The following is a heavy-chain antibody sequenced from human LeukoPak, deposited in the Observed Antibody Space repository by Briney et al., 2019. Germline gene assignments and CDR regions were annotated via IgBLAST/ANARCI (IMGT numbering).Heavy chain of an antibody. D-gene: IGHD2-2*01. CDR3: ARVIYKDIVVVRVIGWFDP. J-gene: IGHJ5*02. Sequence: ASVKVSCKASGYTFTSYGISWVRQAPGQGLEWMGWISAYNGNTNYAQKLQGRVTMTTDTSASTAYMELRSLRSDDTAVYYCARVIYKDIVVVRVIGWFDPWGQGTLVTVSS. CDR1: GYTFTSYG. CDR2: ISAYNGNT. V-gene: IGHV1-18*01.